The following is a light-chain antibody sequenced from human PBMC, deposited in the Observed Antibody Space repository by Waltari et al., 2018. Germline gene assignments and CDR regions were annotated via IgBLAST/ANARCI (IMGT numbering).Light chain of an antibody. CDR1: QSISRT. CDR3: QHYVRLPAT. CDR2: GAS. V-gene: IGKV3-20*01. Sequence: EIVLTQSPGTLSLSPGERDTLSCRASQSISRTLAWYQQKPGPAPRLLIYGASIRASGIPDKFSGTGSGTDFSLTINRLEPEDFAVYFCQHYVRLPATFGQGTKVEI. J-gene: IGKJ1*01.